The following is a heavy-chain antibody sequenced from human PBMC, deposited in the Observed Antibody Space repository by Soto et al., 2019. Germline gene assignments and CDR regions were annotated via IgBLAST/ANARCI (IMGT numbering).Heavy chain of an antibody. J-gene: IGHJ6*02. V-gene: IGHV4-39*01. CDR2: IYYSGST. Sequence: PSETLSLTCTVSGGSISSSSYYWGWIRQPPGKGLEWIGSIYYSGSTYYNPSLKSRVTISVDTSKNQFSLKLSSVTAADTAVYYCARHSGEGEWLSVWYYYGMDVWGQGTTVTVSS. CDR3: ARHSGEGEWLSVWYYYGMDV. D-gene: IGHD3-3*01. CDR1: GGSISSSSYY.